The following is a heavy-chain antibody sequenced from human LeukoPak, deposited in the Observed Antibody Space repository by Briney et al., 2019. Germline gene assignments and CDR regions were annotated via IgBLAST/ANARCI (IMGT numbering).Heavy chain of an antibody. CDR3: ARVGELLGINYFDY. V-gene: IGHV1-18*01. CDR1: GYTFTSYG. J-gene: IGHJ4*02. CDR2: VSAYNGNT. D-gene: IGHD1-26*01. Sequence: ASVKVSCKASGYTFTSYGISWVRQAPGQGLEWMGWVSAYNGNTNYAQKLQGRVTMTTDTSTSTAYMELRSLRSDDTAVYYCARVGELLGINYFDYWGQGTLVTVSS.